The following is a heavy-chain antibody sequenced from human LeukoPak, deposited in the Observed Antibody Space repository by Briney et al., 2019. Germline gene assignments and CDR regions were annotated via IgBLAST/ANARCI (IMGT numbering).Heavy chain of an antibody. J-gene: IGHJ3*02. CDR2: IYYSGST. V-gene: IGHV4-39*01. CDR1: GGSISSSRYY. D-gene: IGHD3-10*01. Sequence: SETLSLTCTVSGGSISSSRYYWGWIRQPPGKGLEWIGSIYYSGSTYDNPSLKSRVTISVDTSKNRFSLKLSSVTAADTAVYYCERLDYYGSGSYYNVRAFDIWRQGTMVTVSS. CDR3: ERLDYYGSGSYYNVRAFDI.